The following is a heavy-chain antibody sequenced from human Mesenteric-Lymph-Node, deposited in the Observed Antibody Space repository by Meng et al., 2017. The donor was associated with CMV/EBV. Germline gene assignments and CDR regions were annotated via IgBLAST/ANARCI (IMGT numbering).Heavy chain of an antibody. CDR2: VNSDGTST. CDR3: ARAEYSSSSGYYYGMDV. Sequence: GESLKISCATSGFTFSSYWMHWVRQAPGKGLVWVSRVNSDGTSTSYADSVKGRFTISRDNAKNSLYLQMNSLRAEDTAVYYCARAEYSSSSGYYYGMDVWGQGTTVTVSS. D-gene: IGHD6-6*01. CDR1: GFTFSSYW. V-gene: IGHV3-74*01. J-gene: IGHJ6*02.